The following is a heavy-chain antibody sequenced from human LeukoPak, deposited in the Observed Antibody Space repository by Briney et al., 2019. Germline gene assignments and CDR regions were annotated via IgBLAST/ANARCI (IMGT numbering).Heavy chain of an antibody. CDR1: GFTLTGYY. J-gene: IGHJ5*02. D-gene: IGHD3-10*01. Sequence: ASVKVSCKVSGFTLTGYYMHWVRQAPGQGLEWIGWISPNSDDTDYAQKFQGRVSMTWDTSISTVYMDLSGLTSDDTAVYYCARDGWFGNSLYSHRIWFDHWGQGTLVTVSS. CDR3: ARDGWFGNSLYSHRIWFDH. CDR2: ISPNSDDT. V-gene: IGHV1-2*02.